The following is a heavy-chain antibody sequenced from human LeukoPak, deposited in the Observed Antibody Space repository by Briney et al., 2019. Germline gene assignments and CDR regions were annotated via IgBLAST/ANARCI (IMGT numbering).Heavy chain of an antibody. J-gene: IGHJ4*02. CDR1: GFIFDDYG. CDR3: ARDSAKYSSSFDY. CDR2: INWNGGKI. D-gene: IGHD6-6*01. Sequence: GGSLRLSCAASGFIFDDYGMSWVRQVPGKGLEWVSGINWNGGKINYVDSVKGRFHISRDNAKNSLYLQMNSLRVEDTALYYCARDSAKYSSSFDYWGQGTLVTVSS. V-gene: IGHV3-20*04.